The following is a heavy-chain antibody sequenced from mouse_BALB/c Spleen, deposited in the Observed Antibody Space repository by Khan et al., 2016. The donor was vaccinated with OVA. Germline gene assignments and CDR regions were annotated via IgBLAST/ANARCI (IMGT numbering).Heavy chain of an antibody. CDR3: ARDRIYYDYYFDY. CDR1: GYSITSGYY. J-gene: IGHJ2*01. Sequence: EVKLEASGPGLVKPSQSLSLTCSVTGYSITSGYYWNWIRQFPGNKLEWMGYISYDGSNNYNPSLKNRISITRDTSKNQFFLKLNSVTTEDTATYYCARDRIYYDYYFDYWGQGTTLTVSS. CDR2: ISYDGSN. D-gene: IGHD2-4*01. V-gene: IGHV3-6*02.